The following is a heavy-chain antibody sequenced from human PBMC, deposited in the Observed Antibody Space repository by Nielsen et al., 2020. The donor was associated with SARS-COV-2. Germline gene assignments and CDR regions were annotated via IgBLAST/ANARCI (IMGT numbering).Heavy chain of an antibody. CDR2: ISWNSGSI. Sequence: GGSLRLSCAASGFTFDDYGMSWVRQAPGKGLEWVSGISWNSGSIYYADSVKGRFTISRDNAKNSLYLQMNSLRAEDTALYYCAKDPLAYDSGSYCYWGQGTLVTVSS. V-gene: IGHV3-20*04. D-gene: IGHD1-26*01. CDR1: GFTFDDYG. J-gene: IGHJ4*02. CDR3: AKDPLAYDSGSYCY.